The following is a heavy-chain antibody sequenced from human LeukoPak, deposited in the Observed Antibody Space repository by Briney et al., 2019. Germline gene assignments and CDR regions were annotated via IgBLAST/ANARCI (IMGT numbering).Heavy chain of an antibody. Sequence: SETLSLTCTVSGGSISSSSYYWGWIRQPPGKGLEWIGSIYYSGSTYYNPSLKSRVTISVDTSKNQFSLKLSSVTAADTAVYYCARADPRIAAAGIWALYAFDIWGQGTMVTVSS. CDR1: GGSISSSSYY. D-gene: IGHD6-13*01. CDR2: IYYSGST. CDR3: ARADPRIAAAGIWALYAFDI. J-gene: IGHJ3*02. V-gene: IGHV4-39*07.